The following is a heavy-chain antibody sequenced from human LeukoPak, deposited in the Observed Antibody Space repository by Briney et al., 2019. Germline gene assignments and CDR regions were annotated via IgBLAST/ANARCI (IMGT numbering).Heavy chain of an antibody. CDR3: ASQLGGTTFH. CDR1: GASINTYF. Sequence: PSETPSLTCTVSGASINTYFWSWIRQPPGKGLEWIGYVYYNGITNYNPSLKSRVSISLDTSKNQFSLRLNSVTAAETAVYYCASQLGGTTFHWGQGTLVTVSS. V-gene: IGHV4-59*01. J-gene: IGHJ4*02. D-gene: IGHD1/OR15-1a*01. CDR2: VYYNGIT.